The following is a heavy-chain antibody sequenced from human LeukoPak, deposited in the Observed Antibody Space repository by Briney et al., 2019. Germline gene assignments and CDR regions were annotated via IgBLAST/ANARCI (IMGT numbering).Heavy chain of an antibody. Sequence: GGSLRLSCAASGFTFSSYWMHWFRQAPGKGLVWVSRVKGDGSFTNYADSVYGRFSISRDNAKNTLFLHMRSLRAEDTAVYYCVRDGDDFNFDYWGQGNLVTVSS. CDR3: VRDGDDFNFDY. CDR1: GFTFSSYW. J-gene: IGHJ4*02. D-gene: IGHD2-21*02. V-gene: IGHV3-74*01. CDR2: VKGDGSFT.